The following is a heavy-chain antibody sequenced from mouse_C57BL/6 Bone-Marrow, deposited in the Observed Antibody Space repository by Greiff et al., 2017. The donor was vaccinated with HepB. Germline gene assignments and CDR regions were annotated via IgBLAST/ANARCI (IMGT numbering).Heavy chain of an antibody. J-gene: IGHJ3*01. Sequence: VQLKESGEGLVKPGGSLKLSCAASGFTFSSYAMSWVRQTPEKRLEWVAYISSGGDYIYYADTVKGRFTISRYNARNTLYLQMSSLKSEDTAMYYCTREGLYYGSSPFAYWGQGTLVTVSA. CDR2: ISSGGDYI. CDR3: TREGLYYGSSPFAY. V-gene: IGHV5-9-1*02. CDR1: GFTFSSYA. D-gene: IGHD1-1*01.